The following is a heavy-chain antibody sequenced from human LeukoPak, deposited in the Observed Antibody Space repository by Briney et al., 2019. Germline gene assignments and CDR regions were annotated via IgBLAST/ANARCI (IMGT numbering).Heavy chain of an antibody. V-gene: IGHV4-4*09. CDR2: IHSSGYT. Sequence: SSETLSLTCTVPGGSISGNYWSWIRQPPGQGLEWIAYIHSSGYTNYNPYLQRRVTISVDTSKNQFSLKVASVTAADTAIYYCAQRQGPTSGSYDYFDPWGPGAPVTVSS. CDR1: GGSISGNY. J-gene: IGHJ5*02. D-gene: IGHD1-26*01. CDR3: AQRQGPTSGSYDYFDP.